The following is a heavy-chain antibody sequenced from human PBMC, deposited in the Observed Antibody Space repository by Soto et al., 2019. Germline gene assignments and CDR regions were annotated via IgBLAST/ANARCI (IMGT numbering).Heavy chain of an antibody. V-gene: IGHV3-30*18. CDR3: AKPGEAAAPVDV. CDR1: GFTFSSYG. CDR2: ISYDGSNK. D-gene: IGHD6-13*01. J-gene: IGHJ6*02. Sequence: VQLLESGGDLVQPGRSLRLSCAASGFTFSSYGMHWVRQAPGKGLEWVAVISYDGSNKYYADSVKGRFTISRDNSKNTLYLQMNSLRAEDTAVYYCAKPGEAAAPVDVWGQGTTVTVSS.